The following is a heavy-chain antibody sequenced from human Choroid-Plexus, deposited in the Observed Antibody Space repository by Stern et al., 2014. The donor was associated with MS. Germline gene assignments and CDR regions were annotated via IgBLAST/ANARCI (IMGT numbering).Heavy chain of an antibody. Sequence: VQLVESGGGVVQPGRPLRLSCVASGFTFGSCAMHWVRQAPGKGLEGVAGVSYDGSNKYYAYSVKGRFTIPRDKSQNTLYMQMSSLRPEDTAVYYCAKDRQYLTYFFDHWGQGSLVTVSS. CDR1: GFTFGSCA. V-gene: IGHV3-30*18. J-gene: IGHJ5*02. CDR2: VSYDGSNK. CDR3: AKDRQYLTYFFDH. D-gene: IGHD2/OR15-2a*01.